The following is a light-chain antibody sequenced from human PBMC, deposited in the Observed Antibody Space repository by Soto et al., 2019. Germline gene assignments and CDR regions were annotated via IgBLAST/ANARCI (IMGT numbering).Light chain of an antibody. Sequence: QAVVTQEPSLTVSPGGTGTLTCGSSTGPVTSGQYPYWFQQKPGQARRTLIYDTTNRHSWTPARFSGSLLGGKAALTLSGAQPEDEAVFYCLLSFGGARVFGGGTKLTVL. CDR2: DTT. V-gene: IGLV7-46*01. CDR3: LLSFGGARV. CDR1: TGPVTSGQY. J-gene: IGLJ3*02.